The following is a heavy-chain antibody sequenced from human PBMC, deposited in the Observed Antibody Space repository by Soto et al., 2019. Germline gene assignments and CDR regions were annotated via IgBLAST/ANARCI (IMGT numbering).Heavy chain of an antibody. CDR1: GGTFSSYA. D-gene: IGHD2-2*01. CDR3: ARHSRYCSSTSCFMGYFDL. V-gene: IGHV1-69*18. J-gene: IGHJ2*01. CDR2: IIPIFGTA. Sequence: QVQLVQSGAEVKKPGSSVKVSCKASGGTFSSYAISWVRQAPGQGLEWMGRIIPIFGTANYAQKFQGRVTITADESTSTAYMELSSLRSEDTAVYYCARHSRYCSSTSCFMGYFDLWGRGTLVTVSS.